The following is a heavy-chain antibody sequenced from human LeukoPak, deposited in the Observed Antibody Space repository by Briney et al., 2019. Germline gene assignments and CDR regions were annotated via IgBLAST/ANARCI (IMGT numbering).Heavy chain of an antibody. V-gene: IGHV4-4*07. CDR2: IYTSGST. CDR1: GGSISSYY. D-gene: IGHD2-2*02. CDR3: ARGFGYCSSTSCYRSYYYYMDV. J-gene: IGHJ6*03. Sequence: PSETLSLTCTVSGGSISSYYWSWIRQPAGKGLEWIGRIYTSGSTNYNPSLKSRVTMSVDTSKNQFSLKLSSVTAADTAVHYCARGFGYCSSTSCYRSYYYYMDVWGKGTTVTVSS.